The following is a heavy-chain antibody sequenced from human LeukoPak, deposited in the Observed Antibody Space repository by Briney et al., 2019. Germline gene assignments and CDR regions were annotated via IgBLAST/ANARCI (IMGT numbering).Heavy chain of an antibody. J-gene: IGHJ4*02. D-gene: IGHD3-10*01. CDR2: ISYDGSNK. CDR3: ATGDFAY. CDR1: GFTFSSYA. Sequence: GRSLRLSCAASGFTFSSYAVHWVRQAPGKGLECVAVISYDGSNKYYADSVKGRFTISRDTSKNTLYLQMKRLRAEDTAVYYCATGDFAYWGEGTLVTVSS. V-gene: IGHV3-30-3*01.